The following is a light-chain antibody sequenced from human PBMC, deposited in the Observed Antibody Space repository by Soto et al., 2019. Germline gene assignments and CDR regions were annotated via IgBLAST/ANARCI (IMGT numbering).Light chain of an antibody. CDR1: QSVSSSY. CDR3: LHSGSSPRT. V-gene: IGKV3-20*01. CDR2: CAS. J-gene: IGKJ1*01. Sequence: ILLTQSPGTLSLSPGARAALSCRASQSVSSSYLAWYLRKPGQSPRLLIYCASSRATGIPDRFSGSGSGTDFNLTISRVEAEDFGMYYCLHSGSSPRTFGQGTKVDI.